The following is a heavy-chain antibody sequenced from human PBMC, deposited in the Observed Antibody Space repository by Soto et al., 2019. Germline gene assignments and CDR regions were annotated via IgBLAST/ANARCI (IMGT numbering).Heavy chain of an antibody. CDR1: GGSFSDYY. CDR3: ARTGDMDV. Sequence: QVQLQQWGAGLLKPSETLSLTCAVYGGSFSDYYWSWLRQTPEKGLEWIGEINHSGDTKYNPSLESRVTISVDTSKSQFSLKLNSVTAADTAVYYCARTGDMDVWGQGATVTVSS. J-gene: IGHJ6*02. CDR2: INHSGDT. V-gene: IGHV4-34*01.